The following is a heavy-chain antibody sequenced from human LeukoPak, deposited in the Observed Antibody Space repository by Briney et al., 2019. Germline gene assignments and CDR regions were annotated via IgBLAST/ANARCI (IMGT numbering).Heavy chain of an antibody. CDR3: ARRDYYGAPDAFDI. CDR1: GGSISSYY. Sequence: PSETLSLTCTVSGGSISSYYWSWIRQPPGKGLEWIGYIYYSGSTNYNPSLKSRVTISVDTSKNQFSLKLSSVAAADTAVYYCARRDYYGAPDAFDIWGQGTMVTVSS. CDR2: IYYSGST. D-gene: IGHD3-10*01. J-gene: IGHJ3*02. V-gene: IGHV4-59*01.